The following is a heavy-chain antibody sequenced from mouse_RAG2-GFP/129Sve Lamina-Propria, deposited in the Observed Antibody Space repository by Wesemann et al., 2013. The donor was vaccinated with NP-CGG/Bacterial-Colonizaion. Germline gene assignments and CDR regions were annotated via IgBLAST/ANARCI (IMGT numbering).Heavy chain of an antibody. D-gene: IGHD2-14*01. Sequence: EVQLQQSGPELVKPGASVKISCKASGYTFTDYYMNWVKQSHGKSLEWIGDINPSNGGTSYNQKFKGKATLTVDKSLSTAYMQLNSLTSEDSAVYYCAHYRYGGAMDYWGQGTSVTVSS. CDR1: GYTFTDYY. CDR3: AHYRYGGAMDY. V-gene: IGHV1-26*01. CDR2: INPSNGGT. J-gene: IGHJ4*01.